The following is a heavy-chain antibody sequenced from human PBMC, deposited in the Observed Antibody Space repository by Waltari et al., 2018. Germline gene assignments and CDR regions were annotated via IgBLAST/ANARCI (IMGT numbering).Heavy chain of an antibody. Sequence: EVQLVESGGGLVQPGGSLRLSCAVSGFTFSSYWMSWVRQAPGKGLEWVANIKQDGSEKYYVDSVKGRFTNSRDNAKNSLYLQMNSLRAEDTAVYYCARARVGATLFSSYYYYDMDVWGQGTTVTVSS. CDR2: IKQDGSEK. CDR1: GFTFSSYW. CDR3: ARARVGATLFSSYYYYDMDV. D-gene: IGHD1-26*01. J-gene: IGHJ6*02. V-gene: IGHV3-7*01.